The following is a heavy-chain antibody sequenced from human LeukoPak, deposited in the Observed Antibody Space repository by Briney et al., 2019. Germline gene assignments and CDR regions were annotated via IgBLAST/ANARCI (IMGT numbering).Heavy chain of an antibody. D-gene: IGHD3-10*01. V-gene: IGHV3-30*02. Sequence: GGSLRLSCAASGFTFSNYGMHWVRQAPGKGLEWVAFIRYDGSNKYYADSVKGRFTISRDNSKNTLFLQMNSLRAEDTAVFYCAKDQFGELSTLGAFDIWGQGTMVTVSS. CDR1: GFTFSNYG. CDR2: IRYDGSNK. CDR3: AKDQFGELSTLGAFDI. J-gene: IGHJ3*02.